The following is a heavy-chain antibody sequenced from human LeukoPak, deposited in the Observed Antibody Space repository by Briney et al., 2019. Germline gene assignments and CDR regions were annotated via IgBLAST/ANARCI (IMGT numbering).Heavy chain of an antibody. V-gene: IGHV1-69*05. D-gene: IGHD1-7*01. Sequence: ASVKVSCKASGGTFSSYAISWVRQAPGQGLEWMGGIIPIFGTANHAQKFQGRVTITTDESTSTAYMELSSLRSEDTAVYYCARDLDWGTGTITPSGYWGQGTLVTVSS. CDR1: GGTFSSYA. CDR2: IIPIFGTA. CDR3: ARDLDWGTGTITPSGY. J-gene: IGHJ4*02.